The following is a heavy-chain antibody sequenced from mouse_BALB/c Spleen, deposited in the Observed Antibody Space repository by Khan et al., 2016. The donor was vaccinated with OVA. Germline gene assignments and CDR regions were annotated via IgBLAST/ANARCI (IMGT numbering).Heavy chain of an antibody. D-gene: IGHD2-1*01. J-gene: IGHJ1*01. CDR2: ISSGSSTI. CDR1: GFTFSSFG. CDR3: ARSGGNFHWYFDV. Sequence: EVQRVESGGGLVQPGGSRKLSCAASGFTFSSFGIHWVRQAPKKGLEWVAYISSGSSTIYYVDTVKGRFTISRDIPKNTLFLQMPSLRSEDTAMYYCARSGGNFHWYFDVWGAGTSVTVSS. V-gene: IGHV5-17*02.